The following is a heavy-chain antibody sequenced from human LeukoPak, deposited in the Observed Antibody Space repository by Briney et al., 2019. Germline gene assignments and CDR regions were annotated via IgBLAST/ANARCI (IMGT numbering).Heavy chain of an antibody. CDR1: GFTFSTYA. D-gene: IGHD2-15*01. CDR2: TYYSGGNT. CDR3: AKDQGQAVVPRRFDY. V-gene: IGHV3-23*01. J-gene: IGHJ4*02. Sequence: GGSLRLSCAASGFTFSTYAMSWVRQAPGKGPEWVSTTYYSGGNTYSADSVKGRFTISRDNAKNTLYLQMNSLRAEDTAVYYCAKDQGQAVVPRRFDYWGQGTLVTVSS.